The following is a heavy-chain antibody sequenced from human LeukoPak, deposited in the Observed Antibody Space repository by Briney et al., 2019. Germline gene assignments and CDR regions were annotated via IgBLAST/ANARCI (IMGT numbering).Heavy chain of an antibody. CDR2: IRSKANSYAT. CDR3: TRHRSGSSSTNWFDP. J-gene: IGHJ5*02. Sequence: QPGGSLRLSCAASGFTFSGSAMHWVRQASGKGLEWVGRIRSKANSYATPYAASVKGRFTISRDDSKNTAYLQMNSLKTEDTAVYYCTRHRSGSSSTNWFDPWGQGTLVTVSS. D-gene: IGHD1-26*01. CDR1: GFTFSGSA. V-gene: IGHV3-73*01.